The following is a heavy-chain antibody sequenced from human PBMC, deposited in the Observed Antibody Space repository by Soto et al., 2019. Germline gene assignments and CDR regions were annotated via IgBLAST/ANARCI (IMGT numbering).Heavy chain of an antibody. CDR2: ISSSGSTI. D-gene: IGHD5-18*01. Sequence: PGGSLRLSCAASGLTFSSYEMNWVRQAPGKGLEWVSYISSSGSTIYYADSVKGRFTISRDNAKNSLYLQMNSLRAEDTAVYYCAREYSYVNLYYYYGMDVWGQGTTVTVSS. CDR1: GLTFSSYE. J-gene: IGHJ6*02. CDR3: AREYSYVNLYYYYGMDV. V-gene: IGHV3-48*03.